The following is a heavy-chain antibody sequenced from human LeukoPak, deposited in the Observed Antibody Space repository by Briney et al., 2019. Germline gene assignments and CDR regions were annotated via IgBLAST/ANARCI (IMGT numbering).Heavy chain of an antibody. CDR3: ARGDLSSGWYYFDY. CDR2: ISAYNGNT. CDR1: GYTFTSYG. Sequence: ASVKVSCKASGYTFTSYGISWVRQAPGQGLEWMGWISAYNGNTNYAQKLQGRFTMTTDTSTSTAYKELRSLRSDDTAVYYCARGDLSSGWYYFDYWGQGTLVTVSS. V-gene: IGHV1-18*01. D-gene: IGHD6-19*01. J-gene: IGHJ4*02.